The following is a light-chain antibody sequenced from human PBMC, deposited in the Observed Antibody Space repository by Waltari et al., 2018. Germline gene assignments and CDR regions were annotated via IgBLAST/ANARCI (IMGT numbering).Light chain of an antibody. V-gene: IGKV2-30*02. J-gene: IGKJ1*01. CDR1: QSLVHSDGNTY. CDR3: MQGTHWPRT. Sequence: DVVMTQSPLSLPVTLGQPASISCRSSQSLVHSDGNTYLNWFHQRPGQSPRRLISKVSNRDSGVPDRFSGSGSGTDFTLKISRVKAEDVGVYYCMQGTHWPRTFGQGTKVEIK. CDR2: KVS.